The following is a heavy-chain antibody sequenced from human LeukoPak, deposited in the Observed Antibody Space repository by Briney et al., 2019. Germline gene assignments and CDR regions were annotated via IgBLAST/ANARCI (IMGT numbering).Heavy chain of an antibody. CDR1: GFTFSYYW. CDR3: TRDQGAGTYRSYGMDV. Sequence: GGSLRLSCAASGFTFSYYWMSWVRQAPGKGLEWVSSISSTSIYIFYADSVKGRFTISKDDARNSLYLQMNSLRAEDTAIYYCTRDQGAGTYRSYGMDVWGQGTSVTVSS. CDR2: ISSTSIYI. D-gene: IGHD3-16*02. V-gene: IGHV3-21*01. J-gene: IGHJ6*02.